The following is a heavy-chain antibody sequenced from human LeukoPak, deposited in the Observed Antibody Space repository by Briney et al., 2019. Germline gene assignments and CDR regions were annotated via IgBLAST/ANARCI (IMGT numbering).Heavy chain of an antibody. D-gene: IGHD3-3*01. CDR2: INPNSGGT. Sequence: ASVKVSCKASGYTFTGYYMHWVRQAPGQGLEWMGWINPNSGGTNYAQKFQGWVTMTRDTSISTAYMELSRLRSDDTAVYYCARGATIFGVVIIYFDYWGQGTLATVSS. CDR3: ARGATIFGVVIIYFDY. V-gene: IGHV1-2*04. CDR1: GYTFTGYY. J-gene: IGHJ4*02.